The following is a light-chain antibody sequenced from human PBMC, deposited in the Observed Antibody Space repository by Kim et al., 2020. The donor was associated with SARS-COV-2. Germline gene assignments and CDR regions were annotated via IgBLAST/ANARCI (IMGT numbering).Light chain of an antibody. CDR1: QTVSRP. CDR3: HQSRT. V-gene: IGKV3-11*01. Sequence: VNLSLPPGETVTLSCRASQTVSRPLAWYQQKPGQAPRLLIYGGSKRATGIPARFTGSGSGTDFTLTISSLEAEDSAVYYCHQSRTFGGGTKVDIK. CDR2: GGS. J-gene: IGKJ4*01.